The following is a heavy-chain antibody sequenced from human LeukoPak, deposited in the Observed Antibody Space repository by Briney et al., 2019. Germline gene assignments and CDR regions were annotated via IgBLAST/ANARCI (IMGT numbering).Heavy chain of an antibody. D-gene: IGHD3-22*01. Sequence: GGSLRLSCAASAFTFSSYEMNWVRQAPGKGLEWVSYISSSGSTIYYADSVKGRFTISRDNAKNSLYLQMNSLRAEDTAVYYCAREATYYHDSSGLPDYWGQGTLVTVSS. CDR2: ISSSGSTI. CDR3: AREATYYHDSSGLPDY. J-gene: IGHJ4*02. CDR1: AFTFSSYE. V-gene: IGHV3-48*03.